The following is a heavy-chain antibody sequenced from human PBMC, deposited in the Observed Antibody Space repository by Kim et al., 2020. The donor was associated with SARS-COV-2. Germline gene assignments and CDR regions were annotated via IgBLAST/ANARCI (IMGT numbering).Heavy chain of an antibody. Sequence: ASVKVSCKASGYTFTSYYMHWVRQAPGQGLEWMGIINPSGGSTSYAQKFQGRVTMTRDTSTSTVYMELSSLRSEDTAVYYCARDRVDTAMVAYGMDVWGQGTTVTVSS. CDR1: GYTFTSYY. CDR2: INPSGGST. D-gene: IGHD5-18*01. J-gene: IGHJ6*02. CDR3: ARDRVDTAMVAYGMDV. V-gene: IGHV1-46*01.